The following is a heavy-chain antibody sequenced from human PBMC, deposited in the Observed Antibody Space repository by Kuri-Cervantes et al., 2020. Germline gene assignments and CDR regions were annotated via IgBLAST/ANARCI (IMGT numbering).Heavy chain of an antibody. J-gene: IGHJ3*02. D-gene: IGHD1-1*01. V-gene: IGHV3-11*04. CDR1: GFTFSDYY. CDR3: ARGVERSPDAFDI. Sequence: GESLKISCAASGFTFSDYYMSWIRQAPGKGLEWVSYISSSGSTIYYADSVKGRFTISRDNAKNSLYLQMNSLRDEDTAVYYCARGVERSPDAFDIWGQGAMVTVSS. CDR2: ISSSGSTI.